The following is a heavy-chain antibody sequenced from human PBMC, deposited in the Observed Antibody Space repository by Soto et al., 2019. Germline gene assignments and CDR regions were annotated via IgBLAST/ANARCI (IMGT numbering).Heavy chain of an antibody. CDR3: ARQRKHPSPDFDD. CDR2: ISYTSNYI. J-gene: IGHJ4*02. Sequence: EVQLVESGGGLVKPGGSLRLSCAASGFTFNSYNMDWVRQAPGKGLEWVSSISYTSNYIYYADSVKGRFTISRDNAKNSLYLQMNSLRAEDAAVYYCARQRKHPSPDFDDWGQGTQVTGSS. CDR1: GFTFNSYN. V-gene: IGHV3-21*01.